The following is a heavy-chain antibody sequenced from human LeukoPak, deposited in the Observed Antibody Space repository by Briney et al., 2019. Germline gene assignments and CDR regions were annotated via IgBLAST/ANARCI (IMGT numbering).Heavy chain of an antibody. CDR1: GGSISGHY. D-gene: IGHD1-7*01. CDR3: ARGWSGTVAGWFDP. Sequence: SETLSLTCTVFGGSISGHYWSWIRQPPGKGLEWIGYISHSGGTNYNPSLKSRLIISSDTSKSQLSLKLTSLTTADTAVYYCARGWSGTVAGWFDPWGQGTLVTVSS. V-gene: IGHV4-59*11. J-gene: IGHJ5*02. CDR2: ISHSGGT.